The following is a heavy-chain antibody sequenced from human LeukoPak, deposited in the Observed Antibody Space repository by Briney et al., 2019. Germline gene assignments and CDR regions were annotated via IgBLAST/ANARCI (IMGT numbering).Heavy chain of an antibody. D-gene: IGHD1-26*01. V-gene: IGHV4-61*02. J-gene: IGHJ4*02. CDR1: GGSVTSGDYY. Sequence: SETLSLTCTVSGGSVTSGDYYWSWIRQPAGKGLEWIGRIYTSGSTNYNPSLKSRLTISLDTSKNQFSLKLSSVTAADTAVYYCARDSGTYGGGGEYWGQGTLVTVSS. CDR2: IYTSGST. CDR3: ARDSGTYGGGGEY.